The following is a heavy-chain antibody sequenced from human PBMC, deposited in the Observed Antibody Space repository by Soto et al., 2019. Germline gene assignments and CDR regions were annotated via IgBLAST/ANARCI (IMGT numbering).Heavy chain of an antibody. V-gene: IGHV3-30*18. Sequence: XGSLRLSCAASGFTFSSYGMHWVRQAPGKGLEWVAVISYDGSNKYYADSVKGRFTISRDNSKNTLYLQMNSLRAEDTAVYYCAKGWYYDSSGYYPYGMDVWGQGTTVTVSS. CDR2: ISYDGSNK. J-gene: IGHJ6*02. D-gene: IGHD3-22*01. CDR3: AKGWYYDSSGYYPYGMDV. CDR1: GFTFSSYG.